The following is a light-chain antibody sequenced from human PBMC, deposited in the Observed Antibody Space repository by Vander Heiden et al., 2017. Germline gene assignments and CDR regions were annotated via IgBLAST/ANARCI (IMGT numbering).Light chain of an antibody. V-gene: IGKV2-30*01. CDR1: QSLLYSDGNTY. CDR2: EVS. Sequence: DVVMTQSPPSLPVILGQPASISCRSSQSLLYSDGNTYLNWFQQKPGQSPRRLIYEVSDRDCGVPDRFSGSGSGTDFTLKISRVEAEDVGVYYCMQSTQWPWTFGQGTRVEIK. CDR3: MQSTQWPWT. J-gene: IGKJ1*01.